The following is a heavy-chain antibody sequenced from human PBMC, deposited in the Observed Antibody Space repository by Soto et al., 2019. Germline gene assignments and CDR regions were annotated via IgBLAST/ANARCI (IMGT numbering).Heavy chain of an antibody. CDR1: GFTFSSYA. CDR3: AKDLSYDFWSGYTDAFDI. V-gene: IGHV3-23*01. J-gene: IGHJ3*02. D-gene: IGHD3-3*01. Sequence: EVQLLESGGGLVQPGGSLRLSCAASGFTFSSYAMSWVRQAPGKGLEWVSAISGSGGSTYYADSVKGRFTISRDNSKNTLYLQMNSLRAEETAVYYCAKDLSYDFWSGYTDAFDIWGQGTMVTVSS. CDR2: ISGSGGST.